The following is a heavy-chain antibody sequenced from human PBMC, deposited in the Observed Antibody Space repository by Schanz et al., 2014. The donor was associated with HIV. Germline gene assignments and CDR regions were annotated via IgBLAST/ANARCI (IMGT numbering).Heavy chain of an antibody. CDR2: FSGSGGST. CDR3: AKGGRDILSYYGMDV. J-gene: IGHJ6*02. V-gene: IGHV3-23*01. D-gene: IGHD2-15*01. CDR1: GFRFNSYA. Sequence: EVQLLESGGGLVQPGGSLRLSCAVSGFRFNSYAMSWVRQAPGKGLEWVSGFSGSGGSTYYADSVKGRFTISRDNSKNTLYLQMNSLRAEDTAVYYCAKGGRDILSYYGMDVWGQGTTVTVSS.